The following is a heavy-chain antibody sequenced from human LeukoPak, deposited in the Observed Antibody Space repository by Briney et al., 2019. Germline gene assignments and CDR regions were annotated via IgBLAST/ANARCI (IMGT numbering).Heavy chain of an antibody. CDR2: IYYSGST. CDR1: GGSISSYS. CDR3: AKSNGYGLVDI. J-gene: IGHJ3*02. V-gene: IGHV4-39*07. D-gene: IGHD3-10*01. Sequence: SETLSLTCTVSGGSISSYSWSWIRQPPGKGLEWIGSIYYSGSTYYNPSLKSRVTISLDTSRNQFSLKLNSVTAADPAVYYCAKSNGYGLVDIWGQGTMVTVFS.